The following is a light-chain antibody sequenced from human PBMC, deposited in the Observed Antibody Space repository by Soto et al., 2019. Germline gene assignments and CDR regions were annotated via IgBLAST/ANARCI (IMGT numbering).Light chain of an antibody. CDR2: DND. CDR1: TSNVGTKH. J-gene: IGLJ3*02. V-gene: IGLV1-51*01. Sequence: QSVLTQPPSVSAAPGQTVTISCSGTTSNVGTKHVSWYQQFPGTVPKVLIYDNDKRRSGISDRFSGSRSGTSATLAITGLQPGDEADYYCASWDTSLSVAMFGGGTKLTVL. CDR3: ASWDTSLSVAM.